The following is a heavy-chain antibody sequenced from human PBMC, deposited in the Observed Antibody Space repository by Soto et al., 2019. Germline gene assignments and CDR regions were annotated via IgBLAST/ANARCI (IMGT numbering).Heavy chain of an antibody. CDR1: GGSVSSGSYY. V-gene: IGHV4-61*01. Sequence: NPSETLSLTCTVSGGSVSSGSYYWSWIRQPPGKGLEWIGYIYYSGSTNYNPSLKSRVTISVDTSKNQFSLKLSSVTAADTAVYYCARDLWGESYYYGMDVWGQGTTVTVS. J-gene: IGHJ6*02. CDR3: ARDLWGESYYYGMDV. D-gene: IGHD1-26*01. CDR2: IYYSGST.